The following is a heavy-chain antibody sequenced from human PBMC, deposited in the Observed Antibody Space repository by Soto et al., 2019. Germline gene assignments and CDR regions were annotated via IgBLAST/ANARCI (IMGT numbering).Heavy chain of an antibody. V-gene: IGHV3-23*01. D-gene: IGHD6-19*01. J-gene: IGHJ4*02. Sequence: GGSLRLSCAASGFTFSSYAMSWVRQAPGKGLEWVSAISGSGGSTYYADSVKGRFTISRDDSKNTLYLQMNSLRAEDTAVYYCAKDEPTAVAVPGTGLFDYWGQGTLVTVSS. CDR3: AKDEPTAVAVPGTGLFDY. CDR2: ISGSGGST. CDR1: GFTFSSYA.